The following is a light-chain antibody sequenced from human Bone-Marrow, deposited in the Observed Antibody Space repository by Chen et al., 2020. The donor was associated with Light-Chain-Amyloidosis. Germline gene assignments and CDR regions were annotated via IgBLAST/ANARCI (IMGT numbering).Light chain of an antibody. J-gene: IGKJ3*01. CDR1: RAIGHY. CDR2: SSD. Sequence: DIQLTQSPSSLSASVGDKVTVTCRASRAIGHYFNWYQQKAGSDPKLLIFSSDTLQSGVPSKFRVSGSGTDFTLTINSLLPEDFESYFCKQYYGPPCTFGPGTMVDIK. V-gene: IGKV1-39*01. CDR3: KQYYGPPCT.